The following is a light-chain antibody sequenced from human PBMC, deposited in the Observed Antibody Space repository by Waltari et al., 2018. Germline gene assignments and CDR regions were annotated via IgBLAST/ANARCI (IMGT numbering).Light chain of an antibody. CDR2: KAS. Sequence: DIQMTQSPSTLSASVGDRVTIPCRASQSISSWLAWYQQKPGKPPKLLIYKASSLESGVPSRFSGSGSGTEFTLTINSLQPDDFATYYCQHYYSYPLTFGGGTKVEIK. CDR3: QHYYSYPLT. J-gene: IGKJ4*01. V-gene: IGKV1-5*03. CDR1: QSISSW.